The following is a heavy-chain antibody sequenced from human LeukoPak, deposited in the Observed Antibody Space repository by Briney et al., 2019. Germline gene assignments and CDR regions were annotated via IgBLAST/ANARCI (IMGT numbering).Heavy chain of an antibody. D-gene: IGHD1-14*01. J-gene: IGHJ3*02. CDR3: ARADKPTGALTNDAFDI. CDR2: IYSGGTT. CDR1: GFTVSSNY. V-gene: IGHV3-53*01. Sequence: PGGSLRLSCAASGFTVSSNYMSWVRQAPGKGLEWVSVIYSGGTTYYADSVKGRFTISRDNSKNTLYLQMNSLRGEDTAVYYCARADKPTGALTNDAFDIWGQGTMVTVSS.